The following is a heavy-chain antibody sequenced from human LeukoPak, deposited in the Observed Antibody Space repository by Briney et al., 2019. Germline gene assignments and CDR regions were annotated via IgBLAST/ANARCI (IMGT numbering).Heavy chain of an antibody. D-gene: IGHD3-10*01. CDR3: ARAIWFGELLPDY. Sequence: GGSLRLSCAASGFTFSSYWMSWVRQAPGKGLEWVANIKQDGSEKYYVDSVKGRFTISRDNAKNSQYLQMNSLRAEGTAVYYCARAIWFGELLPDYWGQGTLVTVSS. CDR1: GFTFSSYW. J-gene: IGHJ4*02. V-gene: IGHV3-7*04. CDR2: IKQDGSEK.